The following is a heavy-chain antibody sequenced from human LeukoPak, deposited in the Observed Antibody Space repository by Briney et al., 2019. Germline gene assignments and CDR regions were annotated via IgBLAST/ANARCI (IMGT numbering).Heavy chain of an antibody. CDR2: INGSGGST. V-gene: IGHV3-23*01. J-gene: IGHJ3*02. CDR3: AKDLWIAALSWAFDI. D-gene: IGHD6-13*01. Sequence: PGESLTLPCAASGFTFSSYAMSWLRQPPGKGLEWVSPINGSGGSTYYPAPVNGRFTISRDNSKNTLYLHMNSVRAADTAVYDCAKDLWIAALSWAFDIWGQGTMVTVSS. CDR1: GFTFSSYA.